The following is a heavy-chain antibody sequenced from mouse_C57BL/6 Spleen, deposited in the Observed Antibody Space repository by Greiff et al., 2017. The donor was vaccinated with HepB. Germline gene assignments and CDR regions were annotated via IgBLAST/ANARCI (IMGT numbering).Heavy chain of an antibody. CDR2: ISSGSNTI. CDR1: GFTFSDYG. D-gene: IGHD4-1*02. V-gene: IGHV5-17*01. CDR3: GRPQLAHFAY. J-gene: IGHJ3*01. Sequence: VQLKESGGGLVKPGGSLKLSCAASGFTFSDYGMHWVRQAPEKGLEWVAYISSGSNTIYYADTVKGRFTISRDNAKNTLFLQMTSLRSEDTAMYCCGRPQLAHFAYWGQGTLVTVST.